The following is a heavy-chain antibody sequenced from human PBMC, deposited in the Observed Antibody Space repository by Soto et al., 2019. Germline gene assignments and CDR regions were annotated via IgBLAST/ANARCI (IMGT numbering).Heavy chain of an antibody. Sequence: GASVKVSCKASGYTFTCYYMHWVRQAPGQGLEWMGWINPNSGGTNHAQKFQGWVTMTRDTSISTAYMELSRLRSDDTAVYYCASGYYDILTGYFSFDYWGQGTLVTVSS. CDR1: GYTFTCYY. V-gene: IGHV1-2*04. CDR2: INPNSGGT. CDR3: ASGYYDILTGYFSFDY. J-gene: IGHJ4*02. D-gene: IGHD3-9*01.